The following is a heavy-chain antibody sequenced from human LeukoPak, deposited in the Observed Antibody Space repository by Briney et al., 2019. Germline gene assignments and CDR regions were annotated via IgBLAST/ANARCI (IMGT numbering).Heavy chain of an antibody. CDR3: ARERGPSQYFPFDY. D-gene: IGHD2/OR15-2a*01. V-gene: IGHV1-18*04. Sequence: ASVKVSCKASGYTFTSYGISWVRQAPGQGLEWMGWISAYNGNTNYAQKLQGRVTMTTDTSTSTAYMGLRSLRSDDTAVYYCARERGPSQYFPFDYWGQGTLVTVSS. CDR2: ISAYNGNT. CDR1: GYTFTSYG. J-gene: IGHJ4*02.